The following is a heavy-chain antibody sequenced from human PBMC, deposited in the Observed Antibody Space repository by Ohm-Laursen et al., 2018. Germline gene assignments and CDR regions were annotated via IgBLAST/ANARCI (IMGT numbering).Heavy chain of an antibody. Sequence: GSLRLSCSASGFMLSNYGMSWVRQAPGKGLEVVSTITGASDSAYYGGSVKGRFAISRDNSKKTLYLQMNSLRVEDTAIYYCAKGRSGWYGGSFDYWGQGNLVTVSS. D-gene: IGHD6-19*01. CDR2: ITGASDSA. CDR1: GFMLSNYG. J-gene: IGHJ4*02. V-gene: IGHV3-23*01. CDR3: AKGRSGWYGGSFDY.